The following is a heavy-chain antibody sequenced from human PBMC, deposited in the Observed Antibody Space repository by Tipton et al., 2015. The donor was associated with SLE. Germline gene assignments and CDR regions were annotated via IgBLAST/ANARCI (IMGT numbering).Heavy chain of an antibody. J-gene: IGHJ4*02. Sequence: SLRLSCAASGFTLSSYWMDWVRQVPGKGLVWVSRSNKDGSITTYADSVKGRFTISRDNVKNTLYLQMNSLRVEDAAVYYCARAGDTAFDYWGQGTLVTVSS. CDR3: ARAGDTAFDY. CDR1: GFTLSSYW. V-gene: IGHV3-74*03. CDR2: SNKDGSIT. D-gene: IGHD5-18*01.